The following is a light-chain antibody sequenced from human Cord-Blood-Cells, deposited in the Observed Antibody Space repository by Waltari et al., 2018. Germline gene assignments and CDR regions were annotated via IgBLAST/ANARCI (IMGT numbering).Light chain of an antibody. J-gene: IGKJ4*01. CDR3: MQALQTPLT. CDR1: QSLLHSNGSNY. Sequence: IGMTMSPLSLPVTPGEPASISCRTSQSLLHSNGSNYLDLYLQKPGQSPQLLIYLGSNRASGVPDRFSGSGSGTDFTLKISRVEAEDVGVYYCMQALQTPLTFGGGTKVEIK. V-gene: IGKV2-28*01. CDR2: LGS.